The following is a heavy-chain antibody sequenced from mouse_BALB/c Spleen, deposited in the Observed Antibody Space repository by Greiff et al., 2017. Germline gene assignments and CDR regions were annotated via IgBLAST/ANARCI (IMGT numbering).Heavy chain of an antibody. J-gene: IGHJ1*01. Sequence: QVQLKQSGPGLVAPSQCLSITCTVSGFSLTSYGVHWVRQPPGKGLEWLGVIWAGGSTNYNSALMSRLSISKDNSKSQVFLKMNSLQTDDTAMYYCARGGTSAFDVWGAGTTVTVSS. D-gene: IGHD6-1*01. CDR2: IWAGGST. V-gene: IGHV2-9*02. CDR1: GFSLTSYG. CDR3: ARGGTSAFDV.